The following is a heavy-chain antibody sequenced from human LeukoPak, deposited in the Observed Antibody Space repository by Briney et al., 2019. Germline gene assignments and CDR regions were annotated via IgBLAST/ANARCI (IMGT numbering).Heavy chain of an antibody. V-gene: IGHV3-23*01. CDR1: GFTFSSYA. CDR2: ISGSGGST. Sequence: GGSLRLSCAASGFTFSSYAMSWVRQAPGKGLEWVSAISGSGGSTYYADSVKGRFTISRDNAKKSLYLQMNSLRAEDTAVYYCARDMGHDHYYDSSGYNGAFDIWGQGTMVTVSS. D-gene: IGHD3-22*01. J-gene: IGHJ3*02. CDR3: ARDMGHDHYYDSSGYNGAFDI.